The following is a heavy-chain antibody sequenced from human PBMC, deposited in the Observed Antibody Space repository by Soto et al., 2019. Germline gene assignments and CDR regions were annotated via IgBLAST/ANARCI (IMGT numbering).Heavy chain of an antibody. CDR3: ARDDFWSGYHQLDYYYYGMDV. Sequence: ASVKVSCKASGYTFTDYALHWVRQAPGQRLEWMGGIIPIFGTANYAQKFQGRVTITADESTSTAYMELSSLRSEDTAVYYCARDDFWSGYHQLDYYYYGMDVWGQGTTVTVSS. CDR1: GYTFTDYA. D-gene: IGHD3-3*01. CDR2: IIPIFGTA. V-gene: IGHV1-69*13. J-gene: IGHJ6*02.